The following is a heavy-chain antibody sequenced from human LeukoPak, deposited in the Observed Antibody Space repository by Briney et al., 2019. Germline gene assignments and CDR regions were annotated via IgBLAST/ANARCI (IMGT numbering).Heavy chain of an antibody. J-gene: IGHJ4*02. CDR1: GGSISSGDYY. CDR3: ARGDSSSWSFKI. Sequence: SETLSLTCTVSGGSISSGDYYWSWIRQPPGKGLEWIGYIYYSGSTYYNPSLKSRVTISVDTSKNQFSLKLSSVTAADTAVYYCARGDSSSWSFKIWGQGTLVTVSS. CDR2: IYYSGST. D-gene: IGHD6-13*01. V-gene: IGHV4-30-4*01.